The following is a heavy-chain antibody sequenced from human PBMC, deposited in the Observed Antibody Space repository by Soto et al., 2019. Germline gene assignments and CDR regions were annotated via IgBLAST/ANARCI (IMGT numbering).Heavy chain of an antibody. V-gene: IGHV3-21*01. CDR1: GFTFSSYS. J-gene: IGHJ4*02. D-gene: IGHD3-10*01. CDR2: ISSSSSYI. CDR3: ARGLPDGSGQYCDY. Sequence: EVQLVESGGGLVKPGGSLRLSCAASGFTFSSYSMNWVRQAPGKGLEWVSSISSSSSYIYYGDSVKGRFTISRDNAKTSLYLQMNSLRAEDTAVYYCARGLPDGSGQYCDYWGQGTLVTVSS.